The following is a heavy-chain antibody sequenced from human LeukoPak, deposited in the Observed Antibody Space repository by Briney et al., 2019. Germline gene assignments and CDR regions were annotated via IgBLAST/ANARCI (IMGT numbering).Heavy chain of an antibody. V-gene: IGHV3-23*01. CDR3: VQNRRWAYWYMDV. J-gene: IGHJ6*03. D-gene: IGHD2-15*01. CDR1: GFTLSNYA. CDR2: ISNSGGST. Sequence: GGSLRLSCAASGFTLSNYAMGWVRQAPGKGLEWVSGISNSGGSTYYADSLKGRFTISRDNSKNTLFLQMSSLRAEDTAIYYCVQNRRWAYWYMDVWGKGTTVTVSS.